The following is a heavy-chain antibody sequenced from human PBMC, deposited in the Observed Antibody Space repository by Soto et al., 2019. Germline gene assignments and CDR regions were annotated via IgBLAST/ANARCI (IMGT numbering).Heavy chain of an antibody. Sequence: SETLSLTCTVSGGSISSGDYYWSWIRQPPGKGLEWIGYIYYSGSTYYNPSLKSRVTISVDTSKNRFSLKLSSVTAADTAVYYCARDRRDPHYDSSGYYYYFEYWGQGTLVTLSS. CDR2: IYYSGST. D-gene: IGHD3-22*01. CDR3: ARDRRDPHYDSSGYYYYFEY. J-gene: IGHJ4*02. CDR1: GGSISSGDYY. V-gene: IGHV4-30-4*01.